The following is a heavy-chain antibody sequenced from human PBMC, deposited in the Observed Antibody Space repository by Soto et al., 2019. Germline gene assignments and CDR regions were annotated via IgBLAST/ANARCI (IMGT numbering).Heavy chain of an antibody. CDR2: IYYSGST. V-gene: IGHV4-39*01. D-gene: IGHD6-13*01. Sequence: QLQLQESGPGLVKPSETLSLTCTVSGGSISSSSYYWGWIRQPPGKGLEWIGSIYYSGSTYYNPSLKSRVTIPVDTSKNQFSLKLSSVTAADTAVYYCARHPRSSWRQNWFDPWGQGTLVTVSS. J-gene: IGHJ5*02. CDR1: GGSISSSSYY. CDR3: ARHPRSSWRQNWFDP.